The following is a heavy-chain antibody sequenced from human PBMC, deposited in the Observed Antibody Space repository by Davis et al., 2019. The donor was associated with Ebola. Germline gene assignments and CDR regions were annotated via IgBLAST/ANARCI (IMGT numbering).Heavy chain of an antibody. CDR2: IIPIFGTA. CDR1: GYTFTSYG. CDR3: ARDSGLFGVVIREGWFDP. J-gene: IGHJ5*02. D-gene: IGHD3-3*01. Sequence: SVKVSCKASGYTFTSYGISWVRQAPGQGLEWMGGIIPIFGTANYAQKFQGRVTITADESTSTAYMELSSLRAEDTAVYYCARDSGLFGVVIREGWFDPWGQGTLVTVSS. V-gene: IGHV1-69*13.